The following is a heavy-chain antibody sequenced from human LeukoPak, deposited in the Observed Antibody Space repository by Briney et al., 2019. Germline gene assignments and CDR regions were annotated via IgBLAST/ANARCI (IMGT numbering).Heavy chain of an antibody. CDR3: ATSRQNLYSNPLYYFDY. V-gene: IGHV4-39*01. CDR2: IYYSGST. J-gene: IGHJ4*02. Sequence: PSETLSLTCTVSGGSISSSSYYWGWIRQPPGKGLEWIGSIYYSGSTYYNPSLKSRVTISVDTSKNQFSLKLGSVTAADTAVYYCATSRQNLYSNPLYYFDYWGQGTLVTVSS. CDR1: GGSISSSSYY. D-gene: IGHD4-11*01.